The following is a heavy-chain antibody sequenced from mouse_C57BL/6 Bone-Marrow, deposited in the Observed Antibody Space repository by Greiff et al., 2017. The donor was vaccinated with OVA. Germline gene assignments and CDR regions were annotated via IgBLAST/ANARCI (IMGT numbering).Heavy chain of an antibody. D-gene: IGHD1-1*01. V-gene: IGHV1-81*01. Sequence: QVQLQQSGAELARPGASVKLSCKASGYTFTSYGISWVKQRTGQGLEWIGEIYPRSGNTYYNEKFKGKATLTADKSSSTAYMELRSLTSEDSAVYFCARGLITTVVRYFDVWGTGTTVTVSS. J-gene: IGHJ1*03. CDR2: IYPRSGNT. CDR3: ARGLITTVVRYFDV. CDR1: GYTFTSYG.